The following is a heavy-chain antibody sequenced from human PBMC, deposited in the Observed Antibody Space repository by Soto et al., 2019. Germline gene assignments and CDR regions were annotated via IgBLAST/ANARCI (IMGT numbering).Heavy chain of an antibody. CDR3: ATYSGNYERYGVYYGMDV. D-gene: IGHD1-26*01. J-gene: IGHJ6*02. CDR1: GFTFSNYA. CDR2: ISGSGGST. Sequence: GGSLRLSCAASGFTFSNYAISWVRQAPGKGLEWVSSISGSGGSTYYADSVKGRFTISRDNSKNTLYLQMNSLRAEDTAVYYCATYSGNYERYGVYYGMDVWGQGTTVTVS. V-gene: IGHV3-23*01.